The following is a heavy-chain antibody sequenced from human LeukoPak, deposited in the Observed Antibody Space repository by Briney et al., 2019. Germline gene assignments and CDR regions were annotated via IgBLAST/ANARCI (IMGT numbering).Heavy chain of an antibody. Sequence: PGESLKISCKGSGYSFTNYWIGWVRQMPGKGLEWMGIIYPGDSDTRYSPSFQGQVTISADKSITTAYLQWSSLKASDTAMYYCARRGYYATTTCYRLFDYWGQGTLVTVSS. CDR2: IYPGDSDT. CDR1: GYSFTNYW. D-gene: IGHD2-2*01. V-gene: IGHV5-51*01. CDR3: ARRGYYATTTCYRLFDY. J-gene: IGHJ4*02.